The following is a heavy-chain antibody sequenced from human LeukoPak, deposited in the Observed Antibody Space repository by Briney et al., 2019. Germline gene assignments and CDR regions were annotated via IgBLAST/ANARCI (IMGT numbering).Heavy chain of an antibody. V-gene: IGHV4-59*01. D-gene: IGHD6-13*01. Sequence: SETLSLTCTVSGGSISSYYWSWIRQPPGKGLEWIGYIYYSGSTNYNPSLKSRVTISVDTSKNQFSLKLSSVTAADTAVYYCARDLGGISAAGLFDYWGRGTLVTVSS. CDR1: GGSISSYY. J-gene: IGHJ4*02. CDR3: ARDLGGISAAGLFDY. CDR2: IYYSGST.